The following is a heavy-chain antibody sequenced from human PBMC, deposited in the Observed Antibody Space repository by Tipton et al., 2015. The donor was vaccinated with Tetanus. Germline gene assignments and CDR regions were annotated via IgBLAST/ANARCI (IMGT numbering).Heavy chain of an antibody. Sequence: SLRLSCAASGFTFSSYGMHWVRQAPGKGLEWVAVIWYDGSNKYYADSVKGRFTISRDNSKNTLCLQMNSLRAEDTAVYYCARDKARVGATWQDYWGQGTLVTVSS. D-gene: IGHD1-26*01. CDR2: IWYDGSNK. CDR1: GFTFSSYG. CDR3: ARDKARVGATWQDY. V-gene: IGHV3-33*01. J-gene: IGHJ4*02.